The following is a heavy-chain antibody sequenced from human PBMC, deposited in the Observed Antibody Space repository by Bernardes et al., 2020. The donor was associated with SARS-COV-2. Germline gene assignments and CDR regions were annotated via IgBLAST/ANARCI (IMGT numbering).Heavy chain of an antibody. Sequence: GGSLRLSCAASGFTFDDYGMSWVRQAPGKGLEWVSGINWNGGSTGYADSVKGRFTISRDNAKNSLYLQMNSLRAEDTAIYYCARGGMGWELLTWFDPWGQGTLVTVSS. CDR3: ARGGMGWELLTWFDP. CDR2: INWNGGST. V-gene: IGHV3-20*04. CDR1: GFTFDDYG. D-gene: IGHD1-26*01. J-gene: IGHJ5*02.